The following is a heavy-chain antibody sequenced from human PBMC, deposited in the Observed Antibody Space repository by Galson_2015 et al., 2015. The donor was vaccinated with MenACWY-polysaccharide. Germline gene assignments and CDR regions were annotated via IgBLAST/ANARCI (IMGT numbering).Heavy chain of an antibody. J-gene: IGHJ4*02. CDR2: ISSSIRTT. CDR1: GFIFSNYH. Sequence: SLRLSCAASGFIFSNYHMNWVRQAPGKGLEWVSYISSSIRTTYYADSVKGRFTISRDNVKNSLYLEMSNLRAEDTAVYYCAYCSGGSCYSFDYWGQGALVTVSS. CDR3: AYCSGGSCYSFDY. V-gene: IGHV3-48*01. D-gene: IGHD2-15*01.